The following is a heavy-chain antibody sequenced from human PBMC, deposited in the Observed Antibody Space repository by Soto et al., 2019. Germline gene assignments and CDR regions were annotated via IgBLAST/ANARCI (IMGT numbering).Heavy chain of an antibody. J-gene: IGHJ3*02. CDR3: VRTVRGVIMASGAFDI. D-gene: IGHD3-10*01. Sequence: SETLSLTCTVSGGSISSGGYYWSWIRQHPGKGLEWIGYIYYSGSTYYNPSLKSRVTISVDTSKNQFSLKLSSVTAADTAVYYCVRTVRGVIMASGAFDIWGQGSMVTVSS. V-gene: IGHV4-31*03. CDR1: GGSISSGGYY. CDR2: IYYSGST.